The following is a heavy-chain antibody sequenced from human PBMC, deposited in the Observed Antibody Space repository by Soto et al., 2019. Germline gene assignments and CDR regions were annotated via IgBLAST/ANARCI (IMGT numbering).Heavy chain of an antibody. CDR2: TSYDGNNE. V-gene: IGHV3-30*18. CDR3: AKDKGVFNWATSYFDY. Sequence: PGGSLRLSCTGAGFTFSNYAMHWVRQAPGKGLEWVALTSYDGNNEYYTDSVKGRFTISRDNSKNTLFLQMNSPRPEDTAVYYCAKDKGVFNWATSYFDYWGQGALVTVSS. J-gene: IGHJ4*02. D-gene: IGHD1-1*01. CDR1: GFTFSNYA.